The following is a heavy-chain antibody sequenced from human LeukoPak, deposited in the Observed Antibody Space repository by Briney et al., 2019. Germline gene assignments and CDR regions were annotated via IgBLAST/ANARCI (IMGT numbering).Heavy chain of an antibody. J-gene: IGHJ4*02. CDR1: GGSISSYY. CDR3: ARVYELWGVGATGFDY. Sequence: SETLSLTCTVSGGSISSYYWSWIRQPPGKGLEWIGYIYYSGVTNYNPSLKSRVTISVDTSKNQFSLKLSSVTAADTAVYYCARVYELWGVGATGFDYWGQGTLVTVSS. D-gene: IGHD1-26*01. CDR2: IYYSGVT. V-gene: IGHV4-59*01.